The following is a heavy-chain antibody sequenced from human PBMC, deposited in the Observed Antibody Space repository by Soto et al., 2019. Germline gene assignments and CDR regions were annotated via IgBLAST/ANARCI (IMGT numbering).Heavy chain of an antibody. CDR2: ISGSGGST. D-gene: IGHD5-12*01. V-gene: IGHV3-23*01. J-gene: IGHJ4*02. Sequence: LRLSCAASGFTFSSYAMSWVRQAPGRGLEWVSAISGSGGSTYYADSVKGRFTISRDNSKNTLYLQMNSLRAEDTAVHYCAKDWAGYSGYDYGYWGQGTLVTVSS. CDR3: AKDWAGYSGYDYGY. CDR1: GFTFSSYA.